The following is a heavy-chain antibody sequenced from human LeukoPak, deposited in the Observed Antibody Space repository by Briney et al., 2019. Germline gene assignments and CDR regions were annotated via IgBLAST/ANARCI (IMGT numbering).Heavy chain of an antibody. J-gene: IGHJ3*02. CDR3: ASRSTIGRAFDI. D-gene: IGHD3/OR15-3a*01. Sequence: GGSLRLSCAASGFTFSSYDMNWVRQAPGKGLEWVSYISSGSSTMYYADSVKGRFTISRDYAKNSLYLQMNSLRPEDTAVYYCASRSTIGRAFDIWGQGTMVTVSS. CDR1: GFTFSSYD. CDR2: ISSGSSTM. V-gene: IGHV3-48*01.